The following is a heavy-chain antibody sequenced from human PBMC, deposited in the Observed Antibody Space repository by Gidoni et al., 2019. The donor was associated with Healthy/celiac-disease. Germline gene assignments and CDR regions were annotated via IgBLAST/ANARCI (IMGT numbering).Heavy chain of an antibody. CDR1: GFTFSSSS. J-gene: IGHJ6*02. V-gene: IGHV3-48*01. CDR3: ARDGIAAADLDYYYGMDV. CDR2: ISSSSSTI. D-gene: IGHD6-13*01. Sequence: EVQLVESGGGLVQPGGSLRLSCAASGFTFSSSSMNWVRQAPGKGLEWVSYISSSSSTIYYADSVKGRFTISRDNAKNSLYLQMNSLRAEDTAVYYCARDGIAAADLDYYYGMDVWGQGTTVTVSS.